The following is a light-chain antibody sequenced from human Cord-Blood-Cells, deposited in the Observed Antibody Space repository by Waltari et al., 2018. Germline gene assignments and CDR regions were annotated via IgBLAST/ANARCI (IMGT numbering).Light chain of an antibody. V-gene: IGLV2-14*01. Sequence: QSALTQPASVSRSPGQSITISCTGTSSDVGGYNYVSWYQQHPGKAPKLMIYDVSKQPSGVSNRFSGSKSGNTASLTISGLQAEDEADYYCSSYTSSSTLVFGGGTKLTVL. CDR3: SSYTSSSTLV. J-gene: IGLJ2*01. CDR1: SSDVGGYNY. CDR2: DVS.